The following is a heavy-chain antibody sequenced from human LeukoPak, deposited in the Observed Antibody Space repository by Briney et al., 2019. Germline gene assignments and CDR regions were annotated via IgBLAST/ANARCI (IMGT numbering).Heavy chain of an antibody. CDR1: GFTFSSYW. Sequence: GGSLRLSCAASGFTFSSYWMHWVRQAPGKGLVWVSRINSVGSSTSYADSVKGRFTISRDNAKNTLYLQMNSLRAEDTAVYYCARGPLIAVAGTGIDYWGQGTLVTVSS. D-gene: IGHD6-19*01. CDR3: ARGPLIAVAGTGIDY. V-gene: IGHV3-74*01. J-gene: IGHJ4*02. CDR2: INSVGSST.